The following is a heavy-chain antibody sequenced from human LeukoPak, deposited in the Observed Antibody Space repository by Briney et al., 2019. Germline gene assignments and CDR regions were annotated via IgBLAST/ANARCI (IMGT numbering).Heavy chain of an antibody. CDR1: GGSISSYY. V-gene: IGHV4-59*01. Sequence: KTSETLSLTCTVSGGSISSYYWSWIRHPPGKGLKWVGNIYYSGYTTYSPSLRSRVTISVDTSKNQISLKLSSVTAADTAVYYCARETSQKAAHYMDVWGKGTTITISS. J-gene: IGHJ6*03. CDR2: IYYSGYT. D-gene: IGHD6-25*01. CDR3: ARETSQKAAHYMDV.